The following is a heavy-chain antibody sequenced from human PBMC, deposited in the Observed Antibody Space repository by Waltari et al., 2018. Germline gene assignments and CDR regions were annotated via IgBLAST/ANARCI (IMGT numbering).Heavy chain of an antibody. V-gene: IGHV1-69*04. Sequence: QVQLVQSGAEVKKPGSSVKVSCKASGGTFSSYAISWVRQATGQGLEWMGGTIPILGIANYAQKFQGRVTITADESTSTAYMELSSLRSEDTAVYYCARGSPVAGTFDYWGQGTLVTVSS. CDR1: GGTFSSYA. CDR2: TIPILGIA. D-gene: IGHD1-1*01. J-gene: IGHJ4*02. CDR3: ARGSPVAGTFDY.